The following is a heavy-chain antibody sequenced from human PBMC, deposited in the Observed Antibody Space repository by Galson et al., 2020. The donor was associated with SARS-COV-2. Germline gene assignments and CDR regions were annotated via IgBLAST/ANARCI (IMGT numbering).Heavy chain of an antibody. CDR1: RGTFSSYT. D-gene: IGHD3-10*01. V-gene: IGHV1-69*13. J-gene: IGHJ4*02. CDR3: ARIASKIGSDF. CDR2: IIPMLNIT. Sequence: SVKVSCKASRGTFSSYTLSWVRQAPGQGLEWLGRIIPMLNITYYAQHLQGRLTITADESTSTTDMELSSLTSDDTAIYYCARIASKIGSDFWGQGTLVSVSS.